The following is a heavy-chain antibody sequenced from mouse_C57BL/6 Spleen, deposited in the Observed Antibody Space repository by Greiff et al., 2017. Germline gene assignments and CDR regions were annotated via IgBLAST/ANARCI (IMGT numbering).Heavy chain of an antibody. J-gene: IGHJ1*03. Sequence: ESGPGLAKPSQTLSLTCSVTGYSITSDYWNWIRKFPGNKLEYMGYISYSGSTYYNPSLKSRISITRDTSKYQYYLQLHSVTTEDTATYYCARITTVVEGYFDVWGTGTTVTVSS. V-gene: IGHV3-8*01. CDR2: ISYSGST. CDR3: ARITTVVEGYFDV. D-gene: IGHD1-1*01. CDR1: GYSITSDY.